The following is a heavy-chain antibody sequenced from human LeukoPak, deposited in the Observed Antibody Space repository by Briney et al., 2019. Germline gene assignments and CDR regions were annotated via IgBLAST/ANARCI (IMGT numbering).Heavy chain of an antibody. CDR2: ISSSSSYI. CDR3: ARDQGITMVWGDPYYYYGMDV. Sequence: GGSLRLSCAASGFTFSSYSMNWVRQAPGKGLEWVSSISSSSSYIYYADSVKGRFTISRDNAKNSLYLQMNSLRAEDTAVYYCARDQGITMVWGDPYYYYGMDVWGQGTTVTVSS. CDR1: GFTFSSYS. V-gene: IGHV3-21*01. J-gene: IGHJ6*02. D-gene: IGHD3-10*01.